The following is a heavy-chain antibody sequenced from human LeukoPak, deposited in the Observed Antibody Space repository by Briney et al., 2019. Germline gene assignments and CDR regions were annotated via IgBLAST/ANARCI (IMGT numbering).Heavy chain of an antibody. D-gene: IGHD6-6*01. Sequence: PSETLSLTCTVSGGSLSSGSYYWSWIPQPAGKGLEWIGRIYTSGSTNYNPSLKSRVTISVDTSKNQFSLKLSSVTAADTAVYYCARGIVEYSSSPIQFDYWGQGTLVTVSS. CDR3: ARGIVEYSSSPIQFDY. J-gene: IGHJ4*02. CDR2: IYTSGST. V-gene: IGHV4-61*02. CDR1: GGSLSSGSYY.